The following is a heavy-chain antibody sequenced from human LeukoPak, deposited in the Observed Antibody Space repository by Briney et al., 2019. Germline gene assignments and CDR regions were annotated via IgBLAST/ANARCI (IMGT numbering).Heavy chain of an antibody. J-gene: IGHJ3*02. D-gene: IGHD2-2*01. CDR2: ISSSSRTI. CDR3: ARDPRDGYCSSTSCYGALDI. CDR1: GFTFSSYS. Sequence: PVGSLRLSRAPSGFTFSSYSMNWVRQAPGKGLAWVSYISSSSRTIYYADSVKGRFTISRDNAKNSLYLQMNSLRDEDTAVYYCARDPRDGYCSSTSCYGALDIWGQGTRVTVSS. V-gene: IGHV3-48*02.